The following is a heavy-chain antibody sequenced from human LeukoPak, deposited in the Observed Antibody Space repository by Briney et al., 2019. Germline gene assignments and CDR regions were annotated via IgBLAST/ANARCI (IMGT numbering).Heavy chain of an antibody. Sequence: PGGSLRLSCAASGFTFSSYAMHWVRQAPGKGPEWVAVISYDGTNKYYTDSVKGRFTISRDDSKNTLYLQMNSLRAEDTAVYYCARPDATIHRDSSSWYVWYFDLWGRGTLVTVSS. D-gene: IGHD6-13*01. J-gene: IGHJ2*01. CDR2: ISYDGTNK. CDR1: GFTFSSYA. V-gene: IGHV3-30-3*01. CDR3: ARPDATIHRDSSSWYVWYFDL.